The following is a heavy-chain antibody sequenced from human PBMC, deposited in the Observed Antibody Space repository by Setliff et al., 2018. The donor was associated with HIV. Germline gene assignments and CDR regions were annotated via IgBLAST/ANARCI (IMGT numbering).Heavy chain of an antibody. Sequence: SVKVSCKASRSTFNSHTINWVRQAPGQGLDWMGRIIPILGVANYAQRFQGKVTITADESTSTVYMELSSLRSEDTAIYYCARAPYSGSQWGAFDIWGQGTMVTVSS. J-gene: IGHJ3*02. CDR1: RSTFNSHT. CDR2: IIPILGVA. V-gene: IGHV1-69*02. CDR3: ARAPYSGSQWGAFDI. D-gene: IGHD1-26*01.